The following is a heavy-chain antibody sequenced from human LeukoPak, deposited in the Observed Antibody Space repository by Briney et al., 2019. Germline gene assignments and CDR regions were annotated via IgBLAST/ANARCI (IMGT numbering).Heavy chain of an antibody. D-gene: IGHD5-18*01. CDR1: GGTFSSYA. J-gene: IGHJ4*02. Sequence: GSSVKVSCKASGGTFSSYAISWVRQAPGQGLEWMGGIIPIFGTANYAQKFQGRVTITTDESTSTAYMELSSLRSEDTAVYYCAVEKPRGYSYAKAFDYWGQGPLVTVSS. CDR3: AVEKPRGYSYAKAFDY. CDR2: IIPIFGTA. V-gene: IGHV1-69*05.